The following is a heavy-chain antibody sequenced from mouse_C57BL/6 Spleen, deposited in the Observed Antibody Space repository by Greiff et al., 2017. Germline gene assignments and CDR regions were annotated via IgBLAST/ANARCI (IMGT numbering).Heavy chain of an antibody. CDR1: GYSFTGYY. CDR3: ARVYGNFDY. J-gene: IGHJ2*01. Sequence: VQLKESGPELVKPGASVKISCKASGYSFTGYYMNWVKQSPEKSLEWIGEINPSTGGTTYNQKFKAKATLTVDKSSSTAYMQLKSLTSEDSAVYYCARVYGNFDYWGQGTTLTVSS. CDR2: INPSTGGT. V-gene: IGHV1-42*01. D-gene: IGHD1-1*01.